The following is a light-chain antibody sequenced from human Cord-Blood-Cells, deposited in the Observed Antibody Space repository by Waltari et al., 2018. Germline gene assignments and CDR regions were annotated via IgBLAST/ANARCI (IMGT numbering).Light chain of an antibody. J-gene: IGLJ2*01. CDR2: QDS. CDR1: KLGDKY. V-gene: IGLV3-1*01. CDR3: QAWDSSTVV. Sequence: SYEMAQTPSVYVSTGQTVSITCSGGKLGDKYAGWYQQKPGQSPMLDIYQDSKRPSGIPERFSGSNSGNTATLTISGTQAMDEADYYCQAWDSSTVVFGGGTKLTVL.